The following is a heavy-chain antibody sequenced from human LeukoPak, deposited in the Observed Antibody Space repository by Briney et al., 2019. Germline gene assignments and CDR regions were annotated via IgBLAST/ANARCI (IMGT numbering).Heavy chain of an antibody. Sequence: PGGSLRHSCAASGFTFRNYYMHWVRQAPGKGLEWVSRISGTGGTTLYADSVKGRFTISRDNVKNTLYLQMDSLRAEDTAVYYCATSLGPLTEYWGQGTLVTVSS. J-gene: IGHJ4*02. D-gene: IGHD7-27*01. V-gene: IGHV3-74*01. CDR3: ATSLGPLTEY. CDR1: GFTFRNYY. CDR2: ISGTGGTT.